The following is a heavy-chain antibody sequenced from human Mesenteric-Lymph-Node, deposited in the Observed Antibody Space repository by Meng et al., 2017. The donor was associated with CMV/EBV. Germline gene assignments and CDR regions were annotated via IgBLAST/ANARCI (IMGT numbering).Heavy chain of an antibody. Sequence: GGSLRLSCAASGFTFSSCWMNWVRQAPGKGLEWVAFIRNDGSNKYYADSVKGRFTISRDNSKNTLYLQMNSLRAEDTAVYYCAKGHNSNWNYFDYWGQGTLVTVSS. V-gene: IGHV3-30*02. CDR1: GFTFSSCW. J-gene: IGHJ4*02. CDR3: AKGHNSNWNYFDY. CDR2: IRNDGSNK. D-gene: IGHD1-20*01.